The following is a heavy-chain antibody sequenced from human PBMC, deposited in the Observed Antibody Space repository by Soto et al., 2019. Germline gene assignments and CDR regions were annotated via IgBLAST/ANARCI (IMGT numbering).Heavy chain of an antibody. CDR2: IIPIFGTA. V-gene: IGHV1-69*13. CDR1: GGTFSSYA. D-gene: IGHD2-2*01. J-gene: IGHJ6*02. CDR3: ARNPIVLVPAAMYDYYYGMDV. Sequence: GASVKVSCKASGGTFSSYAISWVRQAPGQGLEWMGGIIPIFGTANYAQKFQGRVTITADESTSTAYMELSSLRSEDTAVYYCARNPIVLVPAAMYDYYYGMDVWGQGTTVTVSS.